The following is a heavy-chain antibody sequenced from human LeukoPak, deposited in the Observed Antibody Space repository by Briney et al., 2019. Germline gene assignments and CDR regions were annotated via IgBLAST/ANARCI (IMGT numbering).Heavy chain of an antibody. J-gene: IGHJ4*02. CDR1: GFTFSDYA. CDR3: ARSVPDYTRFDY. D-gene: IGHD4-11*01. Sequence: GGSLRLSCVASGFTFSDYAMNWVRQAPGKGLEWVSTFKTKYNQVYYAESVRGRFTISTDNSNNTVYLQMNSLRAEDTALYYCARSVPDYTRFDYWGQEALVTVSS. V-gene: IGHV3-23*05. CDR2: FKTKYNQV.